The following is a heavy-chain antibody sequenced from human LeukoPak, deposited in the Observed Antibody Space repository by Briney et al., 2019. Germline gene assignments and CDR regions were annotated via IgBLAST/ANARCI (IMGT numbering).Heavy chain of an antibody. D-gene: IGHD5-12*01. CDR3: ARGTDDYIVATTSFEY. Sequence: SVKVSCKASGGTFSSYAISWVRQAPGQGLEWMGRIIPILGIANYAQKFQGRVTITADKSTSTAYMELSSLRSDDTAVYYCARGTDDYIVATTSFEYWGQGTLVTVSS. CDR1: GGTFSSYA. V-gene: IGHV1-69*04. CDR2: IIPILGIA. J-gene: IGHJ4*02.